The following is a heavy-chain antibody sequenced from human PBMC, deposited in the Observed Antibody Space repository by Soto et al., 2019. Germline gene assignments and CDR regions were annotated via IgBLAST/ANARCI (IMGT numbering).Heavy chain of an antibody. CDR1: GDTFNFYT. V-gene: IGHV1-69*02. D-gene: IGHD3-10*01. Sequence: QVQLVQSGAEVKKPGSSVKVSCKASGDTFNFYTFSWVRQAPGQGLEWMGRIIPMVGMSNYAQKFQGRVTIIADRSTNTTYMQVSSLRSEDTALYYCATSYGSGSRRFDSWGQGTPVTVSS. J-gene: IGHJ4*02. CDR3: ATSYGSGSRRFDS. CDR2: IIPMVGMS.